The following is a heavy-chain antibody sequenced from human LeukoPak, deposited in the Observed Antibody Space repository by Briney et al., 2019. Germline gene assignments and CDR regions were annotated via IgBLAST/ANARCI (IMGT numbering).Heavy chain of an antibody. D-gene: IGHD6-19*01. J-gene: IGHJ6*03. V-gene: IGHV4-34*01. CDR3: AKGGAWQWLTHYYYYMDD. CDR2: INQSGST. Sequence: PSETLSLTCAVYGGSFSGYYWSWIRQSPGKGLEWIGEINQSGSTNYNPSLKGRVTISVDASKKQFSLKLTSVTAADTAVYYCAKGGAWQWLTHYYYYMDDWGKGTPVTVSS. CDR1: GGSFSGYY.